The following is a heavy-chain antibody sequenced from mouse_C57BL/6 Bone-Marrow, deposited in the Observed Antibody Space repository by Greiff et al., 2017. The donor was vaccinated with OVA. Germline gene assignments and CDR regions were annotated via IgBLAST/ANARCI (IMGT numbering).Heavy chain of an antibody. Sequence: QVQLKQSGAELVRPGTSVKMSCKASGYTFTNYWIGWAKQRPGHGLEWIGDIYPGGGYTNYNEKFKGKATLTADKSSSTAYMQFSSLTSEDSDIYYCARYYYGSSYWYFDVWGTGTTVTVSS. CDR1: GYTFTNYW. J-gene: IGHJ1*03. D-gene: IGHD1-1*01. CDR3: ARYYYGSSYWYFDV. CDR2: IYPGGGYT. V-gene: IGHV1-63*01.